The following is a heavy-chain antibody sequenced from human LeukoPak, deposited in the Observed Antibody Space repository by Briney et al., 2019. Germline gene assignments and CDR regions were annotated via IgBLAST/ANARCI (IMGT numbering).Heavy chain of an antibody. J-gene: IGHJ6*03. CDR3: ASASKYYDFWSGSYTKYYYMDV. CDR1: GGSISTYY. V-gene: IGHV4-4*07. CDR2: IYTSGST. Sequence: SETLSLTCTVSGGSISTYYWSWIRQPAGKGLEWIGRIYTSGSTNYNPSLKSRVTMSVGTSKNQFSLKLSSVTAADTAVYYCASASKYYDFWSGSYTKYYYMDVWGKGTTVTVSS. D-gene: IGHD3-3*01.